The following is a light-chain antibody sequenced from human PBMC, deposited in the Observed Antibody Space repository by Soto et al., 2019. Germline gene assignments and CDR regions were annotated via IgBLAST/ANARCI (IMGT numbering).Light chain of an antibody. Sequence: EIVMTQSPATLSVSPGERATLSCRASQSISSELAWYQQRPGQPPRLLIYGASTRATGVPDRFTGSLSGSDFTLTISGLQSEDFAVYYCQQGHNWPLTFGQGTRLEI. J-gene: IGKJ2*01. CDR1: QSISSE. CDR2: GAS. CDR3: QQGHNWPLT. V-gene: IGKV3-15*01.